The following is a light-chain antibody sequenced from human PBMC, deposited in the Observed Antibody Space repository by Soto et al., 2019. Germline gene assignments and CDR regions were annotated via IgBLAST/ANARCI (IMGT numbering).Light chain of an antibody. CDR1: QGVLYSSDNKNY. CDR2: WAS. Sequence: DIVMTQSPDSLAVSLGERATINCKSSQGVLYSSDNKNYLAWYQQRPGQPPKLLIYWASTRESGVPDRFSGSGSGTDFTLNISSLQAEDVAVYYCQQYYSSRGTFGQGTKVDIK. CDR3: QQYYSSRGT. V-gene: IGKV4-1*01. J-gene: IGKJ1*01.